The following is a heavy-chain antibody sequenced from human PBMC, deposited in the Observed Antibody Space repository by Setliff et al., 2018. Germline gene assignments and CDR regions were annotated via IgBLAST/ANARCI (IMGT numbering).Heavy chain of an antibody. CDR3: ASPGRDNLDSPFDAFDI. Sequence: SETLSLTCGVSGVSITSGHYWGWIRQSPGKGLEWLATIHQRGRTYYNPSLNSRVTISLDTSKNHFSLKLRSVTAEDSAVYYCASPGRDNLDSPFDAFDIWGQGTKVIVSS. CDR1: GVSITSGHY. D-gene: IGHD3-3*01. V-gene: IGHV4-38-2*01. J-gene: IGHJ3*02. CDR2: IHQRGRT.